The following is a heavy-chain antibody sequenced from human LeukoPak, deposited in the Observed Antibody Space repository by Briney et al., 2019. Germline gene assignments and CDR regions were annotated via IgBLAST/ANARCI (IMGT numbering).Heavy chain of an antibody. J-gene: IGHJ4*02. CDR3: AIPIQAAAIPAFDY. CDR1: GNTFAGHN. D-gene: IGHD6-25*01. V-gene: IGHV1-2*02. Sequence: ASVKVSCKAPGNTFAGHNIHWMRQAPGQGLELMGWINPDRGGTDYARQFQGRVTMTSDTSIRAAYMELSSLVSEDSAVYFCAIPIQAAAIPAFDYWGQGTLVTVSS. CDR2: INPDRGGT.